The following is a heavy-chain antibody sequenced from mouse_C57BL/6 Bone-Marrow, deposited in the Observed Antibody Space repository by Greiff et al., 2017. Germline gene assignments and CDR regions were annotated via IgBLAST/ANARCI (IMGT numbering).Heavy chain of an antibody. CDR3: AHGSTLYWYFDV. V-gene: IGHV1-55*01. CDR2: IYPGSGST. D-gene: IGHD1-1*01. Sequence: VQLQQSGAELVKPGASVKMSCKASGYTFTSYWITWVKQRPGQGLEWIGDIYPGSGSTNYNEKFKSKATLTVDTSSSTAYMQLSSLTSEDSAVYYCAHGSTLYWYFDVWGTGTTVTVSS. J-gene: IGHJ1*03. CDR1: GYTFTSYW.